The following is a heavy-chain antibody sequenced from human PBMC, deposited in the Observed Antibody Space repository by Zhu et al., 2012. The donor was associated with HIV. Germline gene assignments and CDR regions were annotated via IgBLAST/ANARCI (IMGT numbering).Heavy chain of an antibody. J-gene: IGHJ4*02. CDR2: IDHYGRT. D-gene: IGHD3-10*01. CDR3: AEFGDSVDY. V-gene: IGHV4-34*01. CDR1: GGSFSGYN. Sequence: QVQLQQWGAGLLKPSETLSLTCAVYGGSFSGYNWMWIRQPPGKGLEWIGEIDHYGRTKYRPSLKRRVTISVDTSKSQFSLKVTAVTAADTAVYYCAEFGDSVDYWGPGTSSPSPQ.